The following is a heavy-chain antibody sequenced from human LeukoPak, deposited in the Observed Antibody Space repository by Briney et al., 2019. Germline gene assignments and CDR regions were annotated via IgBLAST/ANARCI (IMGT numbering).Heavy chain of an antibody. CDR1: GFTFSSYW. CDR2: INSDGSST. D-gene: IGHD3-3*01. V-gene: IGHV3-74*01. J-gene: IGHJ3*02. Sequence: PGGSLRLSCAASGFTFSSYWMHWVRQAPGKGLVWVSRINSDGSSTSYADSVKGRFTISRDNAKNTLYLQMNSLRAEDTTVYYCARDLRITIFGVVIDDAFDIWGQGTMVTVSS. CDR3: ARDLRITIFGVVIDDAFDI.